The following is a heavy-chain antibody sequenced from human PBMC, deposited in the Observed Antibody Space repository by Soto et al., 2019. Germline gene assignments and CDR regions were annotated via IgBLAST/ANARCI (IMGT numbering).Heavy chain of an antibody. Sequence: QVQLVQSGAEVKKPGSSVKVSCKASGGTFSSYAISWVRQAPGQGLEWMGGIIPIFGTANYAQKFQGRVTITADESTSTVYMELGSLRSEDTAVYYCARRPYCSGGSCYWGGDWFDPWGQGTLVTVSS. CDR2: IIPIFGTA. D-gene: IGHD2-15*01. CDR3: ARRPYCSGGSCYWGGDWFDP. V-gene: IGHV1-69*01. J-gene: IGHJ5*02. CDR1: GGTFSSYA.